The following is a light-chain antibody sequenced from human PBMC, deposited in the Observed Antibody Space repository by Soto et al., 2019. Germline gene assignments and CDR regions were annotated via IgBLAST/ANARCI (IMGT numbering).Light chain of an antibody. CDR1: GSNIAFDT. V-gene: IGLV1-44*01. CDR3: AAWDGSAYV. J-gene: IGLJ1*01. CDR2: SNS. Sequence: QSVLTQPPSASGTPGQRVTIPCSGSGSNIAFDTVDWYQQLPGAAPKLLIYSNSQRPLGVPVRFSGSKSGTSASLAISGLQSEDEADYYCAAWDGSAYVFGTGTKVTV.